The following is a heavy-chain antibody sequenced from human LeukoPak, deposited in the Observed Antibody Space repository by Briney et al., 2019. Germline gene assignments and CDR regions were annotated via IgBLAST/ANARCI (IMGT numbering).Heavy chain of an antibody. V-gene: IGHV3-66*01. D-gene: IGHD1-20*01. CDR1: GITGSSNY. CDR3: ARGYNWNDPGGRGYFDY. J-gene: IGHJ4*02. Sequence: GPLRLSCAASGITGSSNYMSWVRQAPRKGVEGVSVFYSGGSTYYADSVKGRLTISRDNSKNTLYLQMNSLRAEDTAVYYCARGYNWNDPGGRGYFDYWGQGTLVTVSS. CDR2: FYSGGST.